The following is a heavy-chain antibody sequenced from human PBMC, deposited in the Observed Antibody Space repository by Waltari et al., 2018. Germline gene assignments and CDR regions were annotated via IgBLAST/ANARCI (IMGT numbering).Heavy chain of an antibody. CDR2: IYHSGST. J-gene: IGHJ3*02. CDR3: ARELVGATTKGAFDI. CDR1: GYSISSGYY. V-gene: IGHV4-38-2*02. D-gene: IGHD1-26*01. Sequence: QVQLQESGPGLVKPSETLSLTCAVSGYSISSGYYWGWIRQPPGKGLEWIGSIYHSGSTYYNPSLKSRVTISVDTSKNQFALKLSSVTAADTAVYYCARELVGATTKGAFDIWGQGTMVTVSS.